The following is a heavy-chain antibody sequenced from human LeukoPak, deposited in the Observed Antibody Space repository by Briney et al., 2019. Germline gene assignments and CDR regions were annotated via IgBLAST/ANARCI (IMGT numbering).Heavy chain of an antibody. V-gene: IGHV3-23*01. Sequence: GGSLRLSCAASGFAFRDYAMSWVRQAPGKGLEWVSVISGSGATTHYADSVKGRFTISRDNYKNTVSLQMNSLRAEDTAVYYCATDYYDRSGDYTVDHWGQGTQVTVSS. J-gene: IGHJ4*02. CDR1: GFAFRDYA. D-gene: IGHD3-22*01. CDR3: ATDYYDRSGDYTVDH. CDR2: ISGSGATT.